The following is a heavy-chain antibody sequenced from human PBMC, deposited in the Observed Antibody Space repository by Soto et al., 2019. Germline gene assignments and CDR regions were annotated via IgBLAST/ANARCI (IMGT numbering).Heavy chain of an antibody. V-gene: IGHV1-69*06. CDR2: IVVDSNTA. J-gene: IGHJ4*02. CDR1: GSTFNNFA. Sequence: QVVLLQSGAEVKEPGSSVRVSCQVSGSTFNNFAFSWVRQAPGHGPEWMGGIVVDSNTAEYSQRFQDRVTITADTSTDTLYMELGSLTFEDTAVYYSARAIKRWEVNYSFDFWGQGTLVTVSS. CDR3: ARAIKRWEVNYSFDF. D-gene: IGHD1-26*01.